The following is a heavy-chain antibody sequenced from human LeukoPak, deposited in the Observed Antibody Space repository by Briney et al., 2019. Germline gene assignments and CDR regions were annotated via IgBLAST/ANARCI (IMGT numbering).Heavy chain of an antibody. V-gene: IGHV4-34*01. Sequence: SETLSLTCAVYGGSFSGYYWSWIRQPPGKGLEWIGEINHRGSTNYSPSLKSRVTISLDTSKNQFSLKLSSVTAADTAVYYCARGAGQQQLFDYWGQGTLVTVSS. D-gene: IGHD6-13*01. CDR2: INHRGST. J-gene: IGHJ4*02. CDR3: ARGAGQQQLFDY. CDR1: GGSFSGYY.